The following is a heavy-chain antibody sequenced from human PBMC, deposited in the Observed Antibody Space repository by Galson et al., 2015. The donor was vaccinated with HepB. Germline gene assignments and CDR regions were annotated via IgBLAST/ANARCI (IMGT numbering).Heavy chain of an antibody. CDR1: GFTFSSYG. D-gene: IGHD4-23*01. V-gene: IGHV3-33*01. CDR2: IWYDGSNK. Sequence: SLRLSCAASGFTFSSYGMHWVRQAPGKGLEWAAVIWYDGSNKYYADSVKGRFTISRDNSKNTLYLQMNSLRAEDTAVYYCARDGDYGGNSEMSVWGQGTLVTVSS. J-gene: IGHJ4*02. CDR3: ARDGDYGGNSEMSV.